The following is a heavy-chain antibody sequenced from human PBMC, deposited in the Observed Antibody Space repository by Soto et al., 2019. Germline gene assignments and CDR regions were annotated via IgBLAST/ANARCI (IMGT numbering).Heavy chain of an antibody. J-gene: IGHJ4*02. CDR3: ARVWYYYDSSGPFDY. D-gene: IGHD3-22*01. Sequence: GSLRLSCAASGFPFSSYWMSWVRQAPGKGLEWVANIKQDGSEKYYVDSVKGRFTISRDNAKNSLYLQMNSLRAEDTAVYYCARVWYYYDSSGPFDYWGQGTLVTVSS. CDR1: GFPFSSYW. V-gene: IGHV3-7*05. CDR2: IKQDGSEK.